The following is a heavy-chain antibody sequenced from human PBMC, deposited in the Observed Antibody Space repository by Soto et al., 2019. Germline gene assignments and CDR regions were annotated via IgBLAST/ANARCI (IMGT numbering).Heavy chain of an antibody. CDR1: GFTFSNAW. Sequence: GSLRLSCAASGFTFSNAWMNWVRQAPGKGLEWVGRIKSKTDGGTTDYAAPVKGRFTISRDDSKNTLYLQMNSLKTEDTAVYYCTTDLFYDILTGPYYYGMDVWGQGTTVTVSS. CDR3: TTDLFYDILTGPYYYGMDV. J-gene: IGHJ6*02. V-gene: IGHV3-15*07. D-gene: IGHD3-9*01. CDR2: IKSKTDGGTT.